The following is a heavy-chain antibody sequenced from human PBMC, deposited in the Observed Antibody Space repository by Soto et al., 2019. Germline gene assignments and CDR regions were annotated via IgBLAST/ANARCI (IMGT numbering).Heavy chain of an antibody. J-gene: IGHJ5*02. V-gene: IGHV1-2*02. D-gene: IGHD3-10*01. CDR2: INPYSGGA. CDR1: GYTFTGYF. CDR3: ARVIRGAYYNSPLDT. Sequence: VASVKVSCKASGYTFTGYFMYWVRQAPGQGLEWMGWINPYSGGADYAQSFQGRVTMTRDTSISTVYMELSRLRFDDTAVYYCARVIRGAYYNSPLDTWGQGTVVTVSS.